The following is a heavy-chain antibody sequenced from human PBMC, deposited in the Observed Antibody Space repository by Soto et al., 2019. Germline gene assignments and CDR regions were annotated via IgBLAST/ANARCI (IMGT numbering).Heavy chain of an antibody. CDR2: IYHSGST. CDR1: GYSISSGYY. CDR3: ARDYGGNYYYYYGMDV. Sequence: SETLSLTCAVSGYSISSGYYWGWILQPPGKGLEWIGSIYHSGSTYYNPSLKSRVTISVDTSKNQFSLKLSSVTAADTAVYYCARDYGGNYYYYYGMDVWGQGTTVTVSS. J-gene: IGHJ6*02. V-gene: IGHV4-38-2*02. D-gene: IGHD4-17*01.